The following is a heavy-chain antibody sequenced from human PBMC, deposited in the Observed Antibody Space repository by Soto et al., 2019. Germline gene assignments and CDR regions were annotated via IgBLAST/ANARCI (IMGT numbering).Heavy chain of an antibody. CDR2: IYPGDSDT. CDR3: ASPSHYDSSGYLDAFDI. V-gene: IGHV5-51*01. D-gene: IGHD3-22*01. CDR1: GYSFTSYW. Sequence: GESLKISCKGSGYSFTSYWIGWVRQMPGKGLEWMGIIYPGDSDTRYSPSFQGQVTISADKSISTAYLQWSSLKASDTAMYYCASPSHYDSSGYLDAFDIWGQGTMVTVSS. J-gene: IGHJ3*02.